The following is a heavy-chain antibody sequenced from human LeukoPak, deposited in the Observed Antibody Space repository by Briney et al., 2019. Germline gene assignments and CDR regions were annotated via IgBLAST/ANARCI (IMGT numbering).Heavy chain of an antibody. J-gene: IGHJ5*02. CDR3: ARGAFGGLHDH. CDR1: GYTFTSYG. V-gene: IGHV1-2*02. CDR2: NHPDSGGT. Sequence: ASVKVSCKASGYTFTSYGISWVRQAPGQGLEWMGWNHPDSGGTNVAEQFQGRFTMTRDTSATTAYMEMNSLRSDDTAVYYCARGAFGGLHDHWGQGTLVTVSS. D-gene: IGHD3-16*01.